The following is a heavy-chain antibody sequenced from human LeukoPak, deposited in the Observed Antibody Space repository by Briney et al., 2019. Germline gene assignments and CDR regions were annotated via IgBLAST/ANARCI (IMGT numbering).Heavy chain of an antibody. CDR2: IIPILGIA. CDR1: GGTFSSYA. J-gene: IGHJ4*02. CDR3: ASQGEMTTVTTYGGEDY. V-gene: IGHV1-69*04. D-gene: IGHD4-11*01. Sequence: SVKVSCKASGGTFSSYAISWVRQAPGQGLEWMGRIIPILGIANYAQKFQGRVTITADKSTSTAYMELSSLRSEDTAVYYCASQGEMTTVTTYGGEDYWGQGTLVTVSS.